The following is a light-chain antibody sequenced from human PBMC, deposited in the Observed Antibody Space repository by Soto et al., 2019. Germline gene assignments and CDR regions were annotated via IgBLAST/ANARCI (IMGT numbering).Light chain of an antibody. V-gene: IGKV1-5*03. CDR2: KAS. CDR1: QSISTW. J-gene: IGKJ5*01. CDR3: QQYNGYSVT. Sequence: DIQMTQSPSTLSASVRDRVTIACRASQSISTWLAWYQQKPGKAPKLLIYKASSLASGVPSRFSGSGSGTEFTLTISSLQPDDFATYYCQQYNGYSVTFGQGTRLEIK.